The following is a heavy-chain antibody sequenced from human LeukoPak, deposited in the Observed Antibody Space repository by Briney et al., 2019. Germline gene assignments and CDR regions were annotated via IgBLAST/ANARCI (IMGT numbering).Heavy chain of an antibody. Sequence: GSLRLSCAASGFTFSSYSMNWVRQAPGKGLEWVSSISSSSSYIYYADSVKGRFTISRDNAKNSLYLQMNSLRAEDTAVYYCATLDIVATRAPYYMDVWGKGTTVTVSS. V-gene: IGHV3-21*01. J-gene: IGHJ6*03. CDR1: GFTFSSYS. CDR2: ISSSSSYI. D-gene: IGHD5-12*01. CDR3: ATLDIVATRAPYYMDV.